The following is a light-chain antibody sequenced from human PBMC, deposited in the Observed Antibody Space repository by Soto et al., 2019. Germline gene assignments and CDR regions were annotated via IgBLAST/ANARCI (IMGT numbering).Light chain of an antibody. V-gene: IGKV1-5*03. CDR1: QSSSSW. CDR3: QQYNSYLYT. Sequence: DIQMTQSPSTLSASVGDRVTITCRASQSSSSWLAWYQQKPGKAPKLLIYKASSLESGVPSRFSGNGSGTEFTLTISSLQPDDFATYYCQQYNSYLYTFGQGTKLEIK. J-gene: IGKJ2*01. CDR2: KAS.